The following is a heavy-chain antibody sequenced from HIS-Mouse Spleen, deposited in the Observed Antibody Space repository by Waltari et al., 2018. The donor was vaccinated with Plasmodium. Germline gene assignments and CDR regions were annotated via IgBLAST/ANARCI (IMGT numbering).Heavy chain of an antibody. CDR3: ASSWYWYFDL. D-gene: IGHD6-13*01. CDR1: GGSFSGYY. Sequence: VQLQQWGAGLLKPSETLSLTCAVYGGSFSGYYWSWIRQPPGKGLEWVANIKQDGSEKYYVDSVKGRFTISRDNAKNSLYLQMNSLRAEDTAVYYCASSWYWYFDLWGRGTLVTVSS. V-gene: IGHV3-7*01. CDR2: IKQDGSEK. J-gene: IGHJ2*01.